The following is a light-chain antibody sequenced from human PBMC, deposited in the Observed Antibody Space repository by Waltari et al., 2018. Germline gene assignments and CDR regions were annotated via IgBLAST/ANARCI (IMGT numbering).Light chain of an antibody. Sequence: QSALTQPASVSGSPGQSITISCTGTSSYVGGYDYVSWYQQPPGKAPKLMIFDVTKRPSGVSDRFSGSKSGNTASLTMSGLHTEDEADYYCASYTSSKTWVFGGGTKLTVL. V-gene: IGLV2-14*01. CDR2: DVT. CDR1: SSYVGGYDY. J-gene: IGLJ3*02. CDR3: ASYTSSKTWV.